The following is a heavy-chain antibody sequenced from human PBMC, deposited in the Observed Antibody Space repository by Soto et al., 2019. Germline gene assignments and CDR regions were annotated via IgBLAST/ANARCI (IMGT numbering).Heavy chain of an antibody. D-gene: IGHD3-10*02. Sequence: QVQLVQSGAEVKEPGDSVRVSCEASGYTFTAYYIHWVRRAPGQGLEWMGWINPKFGDTTYAQDFQGRVSMTRDMSIRTDYMELSRLTSDDTAIYYCARNMDYYYGRGSGNGNGVWGQGTTVTVFS. CDR2: INPKFGDT. CDR1: GYTFTAYY. J-gene: IGHJ6*02. V-gene: IGHV1-2*02. CDR3: ARNMDYYYGRGSGNGNGV.